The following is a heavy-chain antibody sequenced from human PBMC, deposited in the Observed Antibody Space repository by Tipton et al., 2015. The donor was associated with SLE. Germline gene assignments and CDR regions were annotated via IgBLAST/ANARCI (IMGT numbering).Heavy chain of an antibody. CDR1: GGSFSGYY. CDR2: INHSGGA. V-gene: IGHV4-34*01. J-gene: IGHJ6*03. D-gene: IGHD3/OR15-3a*01. CDR3: ARAPGLDRDYYYYYYRGV. Sequence: TLSLTCAVYGGSFSGYYWSWIRQPPGPGLEWIGEINHSGGANYNPSLKRRVPISVDTSTNQFSLNLRSVTAADTAVYYCARAPGLDRDYYYYYYRGVWGKGTTVTVSS.